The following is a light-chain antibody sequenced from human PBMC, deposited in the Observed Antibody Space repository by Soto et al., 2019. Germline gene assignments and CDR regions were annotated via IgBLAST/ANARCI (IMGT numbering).Light chain of an antibody. CDR3: CSYTTTYTYV. V-gene: IGLV2-23*01. J-gene: IGLJ1*01. CDR2: EGT. Sequence: QSALTQPASVSGSPGQSITISCTGTSSDVGSYNRVSWYQQHPGKAPKLMIYEGTKRHSGVSTRFSGSKSGNTASLTISGLLAEDEGDYYCCSYTTTYTYVFGTGTKLTVL. CDR1: SSDVGSYNR.